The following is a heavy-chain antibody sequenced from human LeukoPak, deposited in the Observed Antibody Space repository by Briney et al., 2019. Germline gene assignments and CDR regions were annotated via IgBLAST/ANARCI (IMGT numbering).Heavy chain of an antibody. CDR3: ARERSNGGLRLDF. CDR2: INPNSGVT. V-gene: IGHV1-2*02. D-gene: IGHD3-16*01. J-gene: IGHJ4*02. Sequence: ASVKVSCKASGYTFTDYYMHWVRQAPGQGLEWVGWINPNSGVTNYAQNFQGRVTMTRDTSISTAYMELTWLSSDDTAVYYCARERSNGGLRLDFWGQGTLVTASS. CDR1: GYTFTDYY.